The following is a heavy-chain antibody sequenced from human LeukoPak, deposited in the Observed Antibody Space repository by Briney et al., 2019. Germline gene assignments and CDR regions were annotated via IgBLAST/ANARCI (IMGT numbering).Heavy chain of an antibody. CDR3: ARATVPLEYSSSSHFYYYYMDV. V-gene: IGHV3-53*01. Sequence: GGSLRLSCAASGFTVSSDYMSWVRQVPGKGLEWVSIIYSGRSTYYADSVKGRFTISRDNSKNTLYLQMNSLRGEDTAVYYCARATVPLEYSSSSHFYYYYMDVWGKGTTVAVSS. D-gene: IGHD6-6*01. J-gene: IGHJ6*03. CDR2: IYSGRST. CDR1: GFTVSSDY.